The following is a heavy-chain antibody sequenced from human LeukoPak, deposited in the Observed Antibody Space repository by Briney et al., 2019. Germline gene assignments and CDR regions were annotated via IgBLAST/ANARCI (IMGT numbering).Heavy chain of an antibody. Sequence: TGGSLRLSCTASGFTFSSYSMNWVRQAPGKGLEWLSHITSSSSIFYADSVKGRFTISRDNAKSSLYLQMNSLRVEDTAVYYCARDRPESGYDNDYWGQGTLVTVSS. CDR2: ITSSSSI. V-gene: IGHV3-48*04. CDR3: ARDRPESGYDNDY. CDR1: GFTFSSYS. D-gene: IGHD5-12*01. J-gene: IGHJ4*02.